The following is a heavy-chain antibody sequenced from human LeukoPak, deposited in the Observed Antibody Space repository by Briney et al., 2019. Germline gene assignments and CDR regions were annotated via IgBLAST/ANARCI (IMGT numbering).Heavy chain of an antibody. V-gene: IGHV1-69*02. CDR3: ARTPVVFTDYYGMDV. D-gene: IGHD2-21*01. CDR2: ILPYLGIA. CDR1: RGTPSRYT. Sequence: ASQKSSSEVSRGTPSRYTIRCVRETPGHELEWIGRILPYLGIANYVQRLQGKVPITADKPTSTAYMELSSLRSEGTAVYYWARTPVVFTDYYGMDVWGQGTTVTVCS. J-gene: IGHJ6*02.